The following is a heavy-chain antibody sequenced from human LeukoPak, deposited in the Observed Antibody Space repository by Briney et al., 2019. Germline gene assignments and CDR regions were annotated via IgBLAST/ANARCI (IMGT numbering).Heavy chain of an antibody. CDR2: INPNSGGT. Sequence: ASMKVSCKASGYTFTGYYMHWVRQAPGQGLEWMGRINPNSGGTNYAQKFQGRVTMTRDTSISTAYMELSRLRSDDTAVYYCARENIPMAGTLPDYRGHGTLVTVPS. J-gene: IGHJ4*01. V-gene: IGHV1-2*06. CDR3: ARENIPMAGTLPDY. CDR1: GYTFTGYY. D-gene: IGHD6-19*01.